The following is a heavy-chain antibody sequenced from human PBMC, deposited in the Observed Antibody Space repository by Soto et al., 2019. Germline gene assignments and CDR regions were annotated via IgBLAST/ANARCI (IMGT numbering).Heavy chain of an antibody. D-gene: IGHD6-13*01. CDR1: VDSIPIYY. V-gene: IGHV4-4*07. CDR2: XXNXXNX. Sequence: SETPSLTCTVSVDSIPIYYWSWIRQPAGKXLEWXGRXXNXXNXTXXXSXXXRVTMSVDRSKKQFSLKMTYVTAADTAVYYCARYSNNWFQTEGMDVWGQGTTVTASS. CDR3: ARYSNNWFQTEGMDV. J-gene: IGHJ6*02.